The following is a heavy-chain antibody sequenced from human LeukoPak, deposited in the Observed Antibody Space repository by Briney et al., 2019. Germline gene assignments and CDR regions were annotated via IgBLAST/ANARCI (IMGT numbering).Heavy chain of an antibody. Sequence: GGSLRLSCAASGFTFSSYAMNWVRQAPGKGLEWVSSISRGSDHIFYADSMKGRFTISRDNAKNSLYLQMNSLGAEDTAVYYCASLATYYYDSSGYYFSHWGQGTLVTVSS. CDR3: ASLATYYYDSSGYYFSH. D-gene: IGHD3-22*01. CDR1: GFTFSSYA. CDR2: ISRGSDHI. J-gene: IGHJ4*02. V-gene: IGHV3-21*04.